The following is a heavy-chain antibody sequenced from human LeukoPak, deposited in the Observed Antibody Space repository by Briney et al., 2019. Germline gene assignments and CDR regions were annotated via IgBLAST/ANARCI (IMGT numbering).Heavy chain of an antibody. J-gene: IGHJ5*02. CDR2: SSGSGSIT. CDR1: GFTSSSYV. Sequence: GGSLRLSCAASGFTSSSYVMSWVRQAPGKGLEWVSASSGSGSITYYADSVKGRFTISRDNSKNSLSLQMSSLRSEDTALYFCVRESERSGWFDHWGQGTLVTVSS. V-gene: IGHV3-23*01. D-gene: IGHD1-26*01. CDR3: VRESERSGWFDH.